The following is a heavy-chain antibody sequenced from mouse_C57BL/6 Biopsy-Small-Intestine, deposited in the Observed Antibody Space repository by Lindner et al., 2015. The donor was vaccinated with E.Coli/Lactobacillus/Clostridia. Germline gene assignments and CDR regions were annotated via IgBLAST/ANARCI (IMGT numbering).Heavy chain of an antibody. CDR2: IYPGDGDT. CDR1: GFALSTNW. CDR3: ARGVRYWFAY. D-gene: IGHD2-14*01. Sequence: VQLQESGAELVKPGASVKISCKASGFALSTNWMNWVKQRPGKGLEWIGQIYPGDGDTNYNGKFKDKATLTADKSSSTAYMQLSSLTSEDSAVYFCARGVRYWFAYWGQGTLVTVSA. J-gene: IGHJ3*01. V-gene: IGHV1-80*01.